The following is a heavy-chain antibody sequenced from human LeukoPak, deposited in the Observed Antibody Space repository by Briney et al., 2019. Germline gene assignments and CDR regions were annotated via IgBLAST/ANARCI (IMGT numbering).Heavy chain of an antibody. D-gene: IGHD4-17*01. CDR1: GGSISSSSYY. V-gene: IGHV4-39*07. CDR3: ARDLRGDYRGGYYFDY. Sequence: SETLSLTCTVSGGSISSSSYYWGWIRQPPGKGLEWIGSIYYSGSTYYIPSLKSRVTISVDTSKNQFSLKLSSVTAADTAVYYCARDLRGDYRGGYYFDYWGQGTLVTVSS. CDR2: IYYSGST. J-gene: IGHJ4*02.